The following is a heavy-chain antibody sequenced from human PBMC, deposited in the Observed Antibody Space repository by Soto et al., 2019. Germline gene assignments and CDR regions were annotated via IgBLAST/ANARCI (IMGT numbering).Heavy chain of an antibody. CDR2: INHSGST. CDR3: ARGRRRWFDP. Sequence: SETLSLTCAVYGGSFSGYYWSWIRQPPGKGLEWIGEINHSGSTNYNPSLKSRVTISVDTSKNQFSLKLSSVTAADTAVYYCARGRRRWFDPWGQGTLVTVSS. CDR1: GGSFSGYY. J-gene: IGHJ5*02. V-gene: IGHV4-34*01.